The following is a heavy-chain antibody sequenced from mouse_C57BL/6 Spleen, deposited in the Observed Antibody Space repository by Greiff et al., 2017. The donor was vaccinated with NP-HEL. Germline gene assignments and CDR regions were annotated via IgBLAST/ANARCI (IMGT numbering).Heavy chain of an antibody. D-gene: IGHD1-1*01. CDR3: ARDLDYYGSIPWFAY. CDR2: ISYDGSN. V-gene: IGHV3-6*01. Sequence: VQLQQSGPGLVKPSQSLSLTCSVTGYSITSGYYWNWIRQFPGNKLEWMGYISYDGSNNYNPSLKNRISITRDTSKNQFFLKLNSVTTEDTATYYCARDLDYYGSIPWFAYWGQGTLVTVSA. CDR1: GYSITSGYY. J-gene: IGHJ3*01.